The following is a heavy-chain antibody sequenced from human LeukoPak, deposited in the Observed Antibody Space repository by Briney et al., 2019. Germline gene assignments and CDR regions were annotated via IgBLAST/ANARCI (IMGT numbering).Heavy chain of an antibody. J-gene: IGHJ4*02. CDR3: ATSKFKYSSSSFDY. V-gene: IGHV4-59*11. CDR1: GGSISSHY. CDR2: IYYSGST. Sequence: SETLSLTCTVSGGSISSHYWSWIRQPPGKGLEWIGYIYYSGSTNYNPSLKSRVTISVDTSKNQFSLRLSSVTAADTAVYYCATSKFKYSSSSFDYWGQGTLVTVSS. D-gene: IGHD6-6*01.